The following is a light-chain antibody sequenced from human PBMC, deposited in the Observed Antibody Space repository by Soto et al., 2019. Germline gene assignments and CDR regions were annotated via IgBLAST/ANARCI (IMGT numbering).Light chain of an antibody. Sequence: EIVLTQSPATLSLSPGERATLSCRASQSVSSYLAWYQQKPGQAPRLLIYDASNRATGIPARFSGSGSGTDFTPTISSIDPEDFAVYYCQKRRTWLLTWTFAQGTKVEIK. CDR3: QKRRTWLLTWT. CDR2: DAS. V-gene: IGKV3-11*01. J-gene: IGKJ1*01. CDR1: QSVSSY.